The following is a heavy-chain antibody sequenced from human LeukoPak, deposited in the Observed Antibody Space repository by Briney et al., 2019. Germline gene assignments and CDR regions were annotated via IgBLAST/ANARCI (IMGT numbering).Heavy chain of an antibody. V-gene: IGHV4-59*08. CDR3: ARLTATQWVFFDY. D-gene: IGHD1-1*01. CDR1: GGSMRSYH. Sequence: PSETLSLTCSVSGGSMRSYHWSWIRQPPGKGLEWIGYVFYTGSINYNPSLQSRVTISVDTSNNQFSLKLSSVTAADTAVYYCARLTATQWVFFDYWGQGILVTVSS. J-gene: IGHJ4*02. CDR2: VFYTGSI.